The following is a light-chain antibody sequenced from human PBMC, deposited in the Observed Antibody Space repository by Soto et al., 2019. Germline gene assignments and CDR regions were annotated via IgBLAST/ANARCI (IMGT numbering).Light chain of an antibody. CDR3: QQYHSYST. V-gene: IGKV1-5*01. J-gene: IGKJ1*01. CDR1: QSISTW. Sequence: DIQMTQSPSTLSASVGDRVTITCRASQSISTWLAWYQQKPGKAPKLLIYDASSLESGVPSRFSGSVSGTEFTLTISSLQPDDFATYYCQQYHSYSTFGQGTKVEIK. CDR2: DAS.